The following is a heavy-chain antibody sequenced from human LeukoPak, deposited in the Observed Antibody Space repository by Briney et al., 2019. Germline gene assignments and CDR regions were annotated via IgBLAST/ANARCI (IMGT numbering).Heavy chain of an antibody. CDR3: AREVIAVAGIYFDY. CDR1: GFTFSSYA. Sequence: GSLRLSCAASGFTFSSYAMHWVRQAPGKGLEYVSAISSNGGSTYYANSVKGRFTISRDNSKNTLYLQMGSLRAEDMAVYYCAREVIAVAGIYFDYWGQGTLVTVSS. D-gene: IGHD6-19*01. V-gene: IGHV3-64*01. CDR2: ISSNGGST. J-gene: IGHJ4*02.